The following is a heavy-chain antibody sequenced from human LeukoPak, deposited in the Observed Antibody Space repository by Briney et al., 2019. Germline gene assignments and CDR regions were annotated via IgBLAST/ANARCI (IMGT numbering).Heavy chain of an antibody. Sequence: PGGSLRLSCTASGFTFGDYTMSWARQAPGKGLEWVGFIRTKAYYETTEYAASVKGRFTVSRDDSRGIAYLQMNSLKIEDTAVYYCTSYTSAWFRHFDYWGQGTLVTVSS. D-gene: IGHD6-19*01. CDR3: TSYTSAWFRHFDY. CDR2: IRTKAYYETT. J-gene: IGHJ4*02. V-gene: IGHV3-49*04. CDR1: GFTFGDYT.